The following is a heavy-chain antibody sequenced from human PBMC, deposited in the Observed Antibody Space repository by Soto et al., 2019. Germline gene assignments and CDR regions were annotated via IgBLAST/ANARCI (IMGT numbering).Heavy chain of an antibody. CDR3: ARVETFLGYGSGGSCLSANWFDP. Sequence: SVKVSCKASGGTFSSYAISWVRQAPGQGLEWMGGIIPIFGTANYAQKFQGRVTITADKSTSTAYMELSSLRSEDTAVYYCARVETFLGYGSGGSCLSANWFDPWGEGTMVTVSS. CDR1: GGTFSSYA. CDR2: IIPIFGTA. D-gene: IGHD2-15*01. J-gene: IGHJ5*02. V-gene: IGHV1-69*06.